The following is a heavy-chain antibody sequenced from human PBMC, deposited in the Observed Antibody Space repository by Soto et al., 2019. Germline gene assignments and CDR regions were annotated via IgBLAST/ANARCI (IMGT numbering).Heavy chain of an antibody. CDR1: GFTFSSYG. V-gene: IGHV3-30*18. D-gene: IGHD3-22*01. J-gene: IGHJ5*02. Sequence: GGSLRLSCAASGFTFSSYGMHWVRQAPGKGLEWVAVISYDGSNKYYADSVKGRFTISRDNSKNTLYLQMNSPRAEDTAVYYCAKVSMIVAWGQGTLVTVSS. CDR3: AKVSMIVA. CDR2: ISYDGSNK.